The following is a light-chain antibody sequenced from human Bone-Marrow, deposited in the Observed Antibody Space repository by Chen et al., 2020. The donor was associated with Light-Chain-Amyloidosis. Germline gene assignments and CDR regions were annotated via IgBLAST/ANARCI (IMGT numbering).Light chain of an antibody. V-gene: IGKV3-20*01. CDR1: QSVSSSY. CDR3: QQYGSSPGFT. Sequence: ELVLTQSPGTLSLSPGERATLSCRASQSVSSSYLAWYQQKPGQAPRLLIYGASRRATGIPDRFSGSGSGTDFTLTISRLEPEDFAVYYCQQYGSSPGFTFGPGTKVDIK. CDR2: GAS. J-gene: IGKJ3*01.